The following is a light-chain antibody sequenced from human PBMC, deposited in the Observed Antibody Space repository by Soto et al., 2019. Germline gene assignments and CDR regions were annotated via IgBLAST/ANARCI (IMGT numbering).Light chain of an antibody. J-gene: IGKJ4*01. CDR1: QSVSNN. CDR3: QQYNNWPLT. CDR2: GAS. V-gene: IGKV3-15*01. Sequence: EIVMTQSPATLSVSPGERATLSCRASQSVSNNLAWYQQKPGQAPRVLIYGASTRATGIPARFSGSESGTEFTLTISSLQSEDFAVYYCQQYNNWPLTFGGGTKVDIK.